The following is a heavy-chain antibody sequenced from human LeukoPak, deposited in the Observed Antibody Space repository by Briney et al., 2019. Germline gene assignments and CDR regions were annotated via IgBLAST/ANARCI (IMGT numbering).Heavy chain of an antibody. J-gene: IGHJ4*02. CDR2: INPNSGGT. D-gene: IGHD3-10*01. CDR3: ARDSSIDYGSGFVYDY. V-gene: IGHV1-2*02. CDR1: GYTLTGYY. Sequence: GASVKVSCKASGYTLTGYYMHWVRQAPGQGLEWMGWINPNSGGTNYAQKFQGRVTMTRDTSISTAYMELSRLTSDDTAVYYCARDSSIDYGSGFVYDYWGQGTLVTVSS.